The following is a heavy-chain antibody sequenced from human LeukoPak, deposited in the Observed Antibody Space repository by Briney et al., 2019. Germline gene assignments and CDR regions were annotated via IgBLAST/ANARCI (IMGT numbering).Heavy chain of an antibody. D-gene: IGHD1-1*01. CDR2: INPNSGGT. CDR1: GYTFTGYY. CDR3: AREYNWMDFDY. Sequence: GASVTVSCRASGYTFTGYYMHWVRQAPGQGLEWMGWINPNSGGTNYAQKLQGRVTMTRDTSISTAYMELSRLRSDDTAVYYCAREYNWMDFDYWGQGTLVTVSS. V-gene: IGHV1-2*02. J-gene: IGHJ4*02.